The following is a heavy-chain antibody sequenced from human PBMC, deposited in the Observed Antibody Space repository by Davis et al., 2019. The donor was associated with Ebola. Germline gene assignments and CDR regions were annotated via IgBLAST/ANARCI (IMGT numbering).Heavy chain of an antibody. Sequence: SETLSLTCTVSGGSISSYYWSWIRQPPGKGLEWIGYIYSSGSTNYNPSLKRRVTISVDTSKNQFSLKLNSVTAADTAVYYCARGGRSDGWFDPWGQGTLVTVSS. D-gene: IGHD1-26*01. J-gene: IGHJ5*02. V-gene: IGHV4-59*01. CDR2: IYSSGST. CDR3: ARGGRSDGWFDP. CDR1: GGSISSYY.